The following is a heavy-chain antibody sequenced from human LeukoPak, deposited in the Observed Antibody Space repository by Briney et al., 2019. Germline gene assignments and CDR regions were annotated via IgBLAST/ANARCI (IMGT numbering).Heavy chain of an antibody. D-gene: IGHD2-21*02. CDR1: GFTFSDYY. CDR2: ISSGSSYT. J-gene: IGHJ4*02. CDR3: ARGPCGGDCYSGGY. V-gene: IGHV3-11*06. Sequence: GGSLKLSCAASGFTFSDYYMSWIRQAPGKGLEWVSYISSGSSYTNYADSVKGRFTISRDNAKNSLYLQMNSLRAEDTAVYYCARGPCGGDCYSGGYWGQGTLVTVSS.